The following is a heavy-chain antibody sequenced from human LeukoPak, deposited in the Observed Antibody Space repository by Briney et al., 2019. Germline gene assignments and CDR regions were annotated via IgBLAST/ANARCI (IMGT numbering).Heavy chain of an antibody. J-gene: IGHJ4*02. V-gene: IGHV4-39*01. CDR3: ARMTLAHYFDY. CDR1: GGSISSSYY. Sequence: SETLSLTCTVSGGSISSSYYRVWIRQPPGKGLEWIGSIYYRGTTYYTPSLKSRLTISVDTSKNQFSLKLSSVTATDTAVYYCARMTLAHYFDYWGQGTLVSVSS. CDR2: IYYRGTT.